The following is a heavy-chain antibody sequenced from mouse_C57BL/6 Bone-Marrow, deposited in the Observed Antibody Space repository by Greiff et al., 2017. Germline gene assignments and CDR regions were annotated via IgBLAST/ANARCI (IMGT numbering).Heavy chain of an antibody. V-gene: IGHV1-74*01. D-gene: IGHD2-4*01. CDR3: AVNYDYEWDFDV. CDR1: GYTFTSYW. Sequence: VQLQQSGAELVKPGASVKVSCKASGYTFTSYWMHWVKQRPGQGLEWIGRIHPSDSDTNYNQKFKGKATLTVDKSSSTAYMQLSSLTSGDSAVDDCAVNYDYEWDFDVWGRGTTVTVSA. CDR2: IHPSDSDT. J-gene: IGHJ1*03.